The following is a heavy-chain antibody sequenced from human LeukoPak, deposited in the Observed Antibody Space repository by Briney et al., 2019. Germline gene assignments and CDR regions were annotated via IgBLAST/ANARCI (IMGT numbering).Heavy chain of an antibody. CDR3: AKYSSSSNYYYGMDV. D-gene: IGHD6-13*01. Sequence: PGGSLRLSCAASXFSFSDYYMNWIRQAPGKGLEWVSYISGSSTHTNYADSVKGRFTISRDNAKNSLYLQMNSLRAEDTAVYYCAKYSSSSNYYYGMDVWGQGTTVTVSS. J-gene: IGHJ6*02. CDR2: ISGSSTHT. CDR1: XFSFSDYY. V-gene: IGHV3-11*03.